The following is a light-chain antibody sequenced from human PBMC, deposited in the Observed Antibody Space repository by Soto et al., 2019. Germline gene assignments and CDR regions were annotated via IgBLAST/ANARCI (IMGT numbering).Light chain of an antibody. CDR2: EVY. CDR3: NSYAGDTNVI. Sequence: QSALTQPPSASGSPGQSVTISCTGTSSDVGGHDYVSWYQQHAGKAPKLIIFEVYKRPSGVPDRFSGSKSGNTASLTVSGLQADDEADYFCNSYAGDTNVIFGGGTKLTVL. CDR1: SSDVGGHDY. V-gene: IGLV2-8*01. J-gene: IGLJ2*01.